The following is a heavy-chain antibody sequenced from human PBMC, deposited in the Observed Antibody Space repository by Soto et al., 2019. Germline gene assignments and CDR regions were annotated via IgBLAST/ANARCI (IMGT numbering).Heavy chain of an antibody. CDR1: GFTFSSYG. Sequence: QVQLVESGGGVVQPGRSLRLSCAASGFTFSSYGMHWVRQAPGKGLEWVAVISYDGSNKYYADSVKGRFTISRDNSKNTLYLQMNSLRAEDTAVYYCAKVATISPRETRNPLDYWGQGTLVTVSS. CDR2: ISYDGSNK. D-gene: IGHD5-12*01. J-gene: IGHJ4*02. CDR3: AKVATISPRETRNPLDY. V-gene: IGHV3-30*18.